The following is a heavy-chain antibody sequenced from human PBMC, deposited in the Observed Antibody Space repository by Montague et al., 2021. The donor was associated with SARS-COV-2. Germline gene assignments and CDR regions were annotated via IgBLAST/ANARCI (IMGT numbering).Heavy chain of an antibody. CDR3: ARQPVLRYFDWLSAAYGMDV. CDR1: GRSISSSSYY. D-gene: IGHD3-9*01. J-gene: IGHJ6*02. Sequence: SETLSLTCTVSGRSISSSSYYWGWIRQPPGKGLEWIGSIYYSGSTYYNPSLKSRVTISVDTSKNQFSLKLSSVTAADTAVYYCARQPVLRYFDWLSAAYGMDVWGQGTTVTVSS. CDR2: IYYSGST. V-gene: IGHV4-39*01.